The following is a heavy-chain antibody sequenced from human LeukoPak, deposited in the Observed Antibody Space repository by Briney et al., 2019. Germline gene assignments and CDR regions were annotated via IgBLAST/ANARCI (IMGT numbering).Heavy chain of an antibody. V-gene: IGHV4-34*01. Sequence: SETLSLTCAVYGASFRNYYWSWIRQTPGKRPEWIGEIDHSGATNYNPSLKSRVTISLDTSKNQFSLKLTSVIAADTAVYYCARLQYYYDSSGSFDYWGQGTLVTVSS. CDR3: ARLQYYYDSSGSFDY. D-gene: IGHD3-22*01. CDR1: GASFRNYY. CDR2: IDHSGAT. J-gene: IGHJ4*02.